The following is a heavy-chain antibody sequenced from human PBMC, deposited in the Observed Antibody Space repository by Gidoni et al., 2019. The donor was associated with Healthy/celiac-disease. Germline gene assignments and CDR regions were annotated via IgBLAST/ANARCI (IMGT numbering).Heavy chain of an antibody. D-gene: IGHD3-22*01. J-gene: IGHJ3*02. V-gene: IGHV4-31*03. CDR3: ARDRGYYYDSSGYGAFDI. CDR2: IYYSGST. Sequence: QVQLQESGPGLVKPSQTLSLTGTVSGGSISSGGSYWSWIRQHPGKGLEWIGYIYYSGSTYYNPSLKSRVTISVDTSKNQFSLKLSSVTAADTAVYYCARDRGYYYDSSGYGAFDIWGQGTMVTVSS. CDR1: GGSISSGGSY.